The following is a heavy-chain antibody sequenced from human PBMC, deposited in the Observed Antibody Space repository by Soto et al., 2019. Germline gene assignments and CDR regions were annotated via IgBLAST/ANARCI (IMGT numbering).Heavy chain of an antibody. CDR2: IIPIFGTA. CDR3: ARGDYNILTGYPYDFDY. CDR1: GGTFSIYA. J-gene: IGHJ4*02. D-gene: IGHD3-9*01. Sequence: VASVKVSCKASGGTFSIYAISWVRQAPGQGLEWMGGIIPIFGTANYAQKFQGRVTITADETTSTAYMELSSLRSEDTAVYYCARGDYNILTGYPYDFDYWGQGTLVTVSS. V-gene: IGHV1-69*13.